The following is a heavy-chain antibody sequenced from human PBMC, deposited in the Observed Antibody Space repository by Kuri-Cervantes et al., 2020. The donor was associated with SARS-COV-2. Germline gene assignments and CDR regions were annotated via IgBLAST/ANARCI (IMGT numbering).Heavy chain of an antibody. CDR2: INGYNDNT. D-gene: IGHD2-15*01. CDR1: GYTFTNYG. J-gene: IGHJ4*02. V-gene: IGHV1-18*04. Sequence: ASVKVSCKASGYTFTNYGISWVRQAPGQGLEWMGWINGYNDNTKYAQKLQGRVTMTTDTSTSTAYMELRSLRSDDTAGYYCARGIVVVVAAMGYFDYWGQGTLVTVSS. CDR3: ARGIVVVVAAMGYFDY.